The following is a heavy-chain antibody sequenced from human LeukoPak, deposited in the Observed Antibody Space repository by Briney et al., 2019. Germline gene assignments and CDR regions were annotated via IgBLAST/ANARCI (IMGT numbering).Heavy chain of an antibody. V-gene: IGHV3-11*01. Sequence: PGGSLRLSCAASGFTFSDYYMSWIRQAPGKGLKWVSYISDTGNTIYYADSVKGRFTISRDNAKNSLYLQMNSLRAEDTAVYYCARGGYFYYYMDVWGKGTTVTVSS. J-gene: IGHJ6*03. CDR3: ARGGYFYYYMDV. CDR2: ISDTGNTI. CDR1: GFTFSDYY.